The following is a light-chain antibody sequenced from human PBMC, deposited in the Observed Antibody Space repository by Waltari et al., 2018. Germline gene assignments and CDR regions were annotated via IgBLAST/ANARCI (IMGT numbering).Light chain of an antibody. Sequence: QSALAQPASVSGSPGPSVTISCTGTGSDVGGYTYVPWYQQHPGKVPKIIIYDVSVRPSGISSRFSGSKSGNTASLTISGLQAEDEADYYCGSYSGTTTYVFGTGTYVTVL. CDR3: GSYSGTTTYV. CDR2: DVS. V-gene: IGLV2-14*03. J-gene: IGLJ1*01. CDR1: GSDVGGYTY.